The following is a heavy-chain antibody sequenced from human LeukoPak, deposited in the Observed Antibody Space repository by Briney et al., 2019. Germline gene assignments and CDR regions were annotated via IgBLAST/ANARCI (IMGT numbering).Heavy chain of an antibody. CDR3: AREVILYYDSSGYFFDY. Sequence: GGSLRLSCAASGFTVSSNYMSWVRQAPGKGLEWVSVIYSGGSTYYADSVKGRFTISRGNSKNTLYLQMNSLRAEDTAVYYCAREVILYYDSSGYFFDYWGQGTLVTVSS. D-gene: IGHD3-22*01. CDR1: GFTVSSNY. J-gene: IGHJ4*02. CDR2: IYSGGST. V-gene: IGHV3-66*01.